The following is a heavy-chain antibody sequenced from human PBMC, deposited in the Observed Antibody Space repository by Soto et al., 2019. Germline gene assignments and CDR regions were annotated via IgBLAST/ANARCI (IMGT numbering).Heavy chain of an antibody. CDR3: AKVSATPLHGMDV. Sequence: VGSLRLSCAASGFTFSSYGMHWVRQAPGKGLEWVAVISYDGSNKYYADSVKGRFTISRDNSKNTLYLQMNSLRAEDTAVYYCAKVSATPLHGMDVWGQGTTVTVSS. D-gene: IGHD2-15*01. J-gene: IGHJ6*02. V-gene: IGHV3-30*18. CDR2: ISYDGSNK. CDR1: GFTFSSYG.